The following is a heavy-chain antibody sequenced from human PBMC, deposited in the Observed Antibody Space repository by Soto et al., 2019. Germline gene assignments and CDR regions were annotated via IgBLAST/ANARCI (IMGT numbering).Heavy chain of an antibody. CDR2: MNPNSGNT. V-gene: IGHV1-8*01. Sequence: ASVKVFCKASGYTFTSYDINWVRQATGQGLEWMGWMNPNSGNTGYAQKFQGRVTMTRNTSISTAYMELSSLRSEDTAVYYCARPSIAAAGTESDYWGQGTLVTVSS. CDR3: ARPSIAAAGTESDY. J-gene: IGHJ4*02. D-gene: IGHD6-13*01. CDR1: GYTFTSYD.